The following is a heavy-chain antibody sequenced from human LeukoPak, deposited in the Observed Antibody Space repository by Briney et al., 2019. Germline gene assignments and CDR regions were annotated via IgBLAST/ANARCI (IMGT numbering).Heavy chain of an antibody. J-gene: IGHJ4*02. V-gene: IGHV3-23*01. Sequence: GGSLRLSCAASGFTFSSYAMSWVRQAPGKGLKWVLVISGSGGSTDYADSVKGRSTISRDNSKNTLYLQMNSLRAEDTAVYYCAKDSDYYGSGSYYDYWGQGTLVTVSS. CDR2: ISGSGGST. CDR3: AKDSDYYGSGSYYDY. CDR1: GFTFSSYA. D-gene: IGHD3-10*01.